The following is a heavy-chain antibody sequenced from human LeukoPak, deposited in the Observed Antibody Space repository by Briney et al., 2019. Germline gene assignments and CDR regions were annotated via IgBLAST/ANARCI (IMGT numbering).Heavy chain of an antibody. D-gene: IGHD6-13*01. CDR2: IIPILGIA. CDR1: GGTSSSYA. CDR3: ARDRQQLLEGNWFDP. Sequence: GASVKVSCKASGGTSSSYAISWVRQAPGQGLEWMGRIIPILGIANYAQKFQGRVTITADKSTSTAYMELSSLRSEDTAVYYCARDRQQLLEGNWFDPWGQGTLVTVSS. J-gene: IGHJ5*02. V-gene: IGHV1-69*04.